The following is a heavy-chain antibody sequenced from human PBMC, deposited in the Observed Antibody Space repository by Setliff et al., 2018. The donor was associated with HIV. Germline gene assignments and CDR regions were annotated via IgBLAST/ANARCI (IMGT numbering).Heavy chain of an antibody. J-gene: IGHJ4*02. CDR3: AEVRLPY. CDR2: ISPTGTGT. Sequence: GGSLRLSCAASGFTFSSYTMNWVRQAPGKGLEWVSAISPTGTGTYYADSVRGRFTISRDNSKDTLYLQMNSLRAEDTAVYYCAEVRLPYWGQGTLVTVSS. CDR1: GFTFSSYT. V-gene: IGHV3-23*01. D-gene: IGHD3-10*01.